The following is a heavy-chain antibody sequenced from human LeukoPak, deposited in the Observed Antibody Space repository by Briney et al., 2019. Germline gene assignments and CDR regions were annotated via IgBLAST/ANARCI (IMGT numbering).Heavy chain of an antibody. J-gene: IGHJ4*02. CDR1: GGSISSYY. V-gene: IGHV4-59*01. CDR3: ARGDYGGNSLYYYYFDY. Sequence: PSETLSLTCTVSGGSISSYYWSWIRQHPGKGLEWIGYIYYSGSTNYNPSLKSRVTISVDTSKNQFSLKLSSVTAADTAVYYCARGDYGGNSLYYYYFDYWGQGTLVTVSS. CDR2: IYYSGST. D-gene: IGHD4-23*01.